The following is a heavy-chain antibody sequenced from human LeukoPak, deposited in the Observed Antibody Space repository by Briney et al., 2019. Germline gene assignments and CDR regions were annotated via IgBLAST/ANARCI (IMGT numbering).Heavy chain of an antibody. Sequence: GGSLRLSCAASGFIFSNYWMTWVRQAPGKGLEWVANIKEDGSEKYYVDSVRGRFTISRDNAKNSLFLQMNSLRVEDTAVYYCSGGGRFVDYWGQGTLVTVSS. J-gene: IGHJ4*02. CDR3: SGGGRFVDY. D-gene: IGHD3-10*01. CDR2: IKEDGSEK. CDR1: GFIFSNYW. V-gene: IGHV3-7*04.